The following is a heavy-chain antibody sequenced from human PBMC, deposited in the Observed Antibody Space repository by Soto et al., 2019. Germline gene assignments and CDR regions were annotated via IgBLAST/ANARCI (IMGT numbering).Heavy chain of an antibody. Sequence: QVQLVQSGAEVKKPGSSVKVSCKASGSIFSSYAISWLRQAPGQGLEWMGAVIPILGQAYYAQDLQDRVSITADESTRTTYMELSSLRSEDTAVYFCARVGGIGAPPGTDYWGQGTLVTVSS. CDR3: ARVGGIGAPPGTDY. D-gene: IGHD6-6*01. J-gene: IGHJ4*02. V-gene: IGHV1-69*01. CDR1: GSIFSSYA. CDR2: VIPILGQA.